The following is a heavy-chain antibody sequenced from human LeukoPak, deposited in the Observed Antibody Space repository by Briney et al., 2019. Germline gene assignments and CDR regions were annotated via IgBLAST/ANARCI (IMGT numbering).Heavy chain of an antibody. CDR2: ISGSGGNT. Sequence: GGSLRLSCAASGFTFSSYAMSWVRQAPGKGLEWVSAISGSGGNTYYADSVKGRFTISRDNSKNTLYLQMNSLRAEDTAVYYYAKFSRGVYVVVIGYFVYWRQATLVAVSP. V-gene: IGHV3-23*01. D-gene: IGHD3-22*01. CDR3: AKFSRGVYVVVIGYFVY. CDR1: GFTFSSYA. J-gene: IGHJ4*02.